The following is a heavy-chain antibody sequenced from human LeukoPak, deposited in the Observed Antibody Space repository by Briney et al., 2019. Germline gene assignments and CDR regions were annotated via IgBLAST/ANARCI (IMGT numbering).Heavy chain of an antibody. D-gene: IGHD3-10*01. V-gene: IGHV3-15*05. CDR2: IKSKTDGGTI. Sequence: GGSLRLSCAASGFSFTNAWMSWVRQAPGRGLEWVGRIKSKTDGGTIDYAAPVKGRFTISRDDSKNTLFLQMNSLKIEDTAVYYCTTVTLRPVGLWGQGTLVTVSS. J-gene: IGHJ4*02. CDR3: TTVTLRPVGL. CDR1: GFSFTNAW.